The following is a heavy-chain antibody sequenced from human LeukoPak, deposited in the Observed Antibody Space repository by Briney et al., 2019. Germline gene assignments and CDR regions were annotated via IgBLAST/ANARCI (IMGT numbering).Heavy chain of an antibody. CDR1: RYTFTGYY. D-gene: IGHD1-26*01. CDR2: INPNSGGT. Sequence: ASVKVSCKASRYTFTGYYMHWVRQAPGQGLEWMGWINPNSGGTNYAQKFQGRVTMTRDTSISTAYMELRSLRSDDTAVYYCARGGRWELPRPYAFDIWGQGTMVTVPS. CDR3: ARGGRWELPRPYAFDI. V-gene: IGHV1-2*02. J-gene: IGHJ3*02.